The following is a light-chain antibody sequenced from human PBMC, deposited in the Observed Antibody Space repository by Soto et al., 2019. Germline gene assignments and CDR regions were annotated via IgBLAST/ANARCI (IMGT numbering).Light chain of an antibody. Sequence: QSVLTQPASVSGSPGQSITISCTGTSSDVGGYNYLSWYQQHPGKAPKLMIYDVSNRPSGVSNRFSGSKSGNTASLTSSGRQAEDEADYYCSSYTSSSTLGVFGGGTKLTVL. CDR1: SSDVGGYNY. V-gene: IGLV2-14*01. CDR3: SSYTSSSTLGV. CDR2: DVS. J-gene: IGLJ2*01.